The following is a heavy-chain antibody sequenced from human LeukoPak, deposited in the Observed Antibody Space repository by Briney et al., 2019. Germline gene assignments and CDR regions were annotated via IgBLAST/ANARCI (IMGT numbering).Heavy chain of an antibody. CDR3: AKFFDSSGYYYFDS. J-gene: IGHJ4*02. Sequence: TGGSLRLPCAASGFTFTSYAMSWVRQAPGKGLEWGSAISGNGVSTYYADSVKGRFTISRDNSKNALYLQMNSLRAEDTAVYYCAKFFDSSGYYYFDSWGQGTLVTVSS. D-gene: IGHD3-22*01. CDR1: GFTFTSYA. CDR2: ISGNGVST. V-gene: IGHV3-23*01.